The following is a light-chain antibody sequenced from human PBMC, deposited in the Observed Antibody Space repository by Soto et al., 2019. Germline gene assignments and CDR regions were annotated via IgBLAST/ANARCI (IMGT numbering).Light chain of an antibody. J-gene: IGKJ2*01. Sequence: EIVMTQSPATLSVSPGERATLSCRASQSVSSNLAWYQQKPGQAPRLLIYGASTSATGIPARFSGSGSGTEFTLTISSLQSEDFEVYYCQQYNNWPPTYTFGQGTKLEIK. V-gene: IGKV3-15*01. CDR3: QQYNNWPPTYT. CDR2: GAS. CDR1: QSVSSN.